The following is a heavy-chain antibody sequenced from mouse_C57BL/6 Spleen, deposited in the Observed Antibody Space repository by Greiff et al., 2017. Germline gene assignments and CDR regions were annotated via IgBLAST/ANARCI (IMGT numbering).Heavy chain of an antibody. Sequence: QVQLQQPGAELVKPGASVKMSCKASGYTFNSYWITWVKQRPGQGLEWIGEIYPGSGSTNYNEKFKSKATLPVDTSSSTAYLQLSSLTSEDSAVYYCARRGDGHYRFAYWGQGTLVTVSA. CDR3: ARRGDGHYRFAY. D-gene: IGHD2-3*01. V-gene: IGHV1-55*01. CDR1: GYTFNSYW. CDR2: IYPGSGST. J-gene: IGHJ3*01.